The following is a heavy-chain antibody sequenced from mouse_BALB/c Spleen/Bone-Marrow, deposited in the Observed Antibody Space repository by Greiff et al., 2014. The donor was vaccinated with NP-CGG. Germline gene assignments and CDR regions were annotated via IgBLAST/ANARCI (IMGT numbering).Heavy chain of an antibody. CDR1: GFTFSRYG. CDR2: ISSGGSYT. D-gene: IGHD2-1*01. V-gene: IGHV5-6*01. CDR3: ARQYGNLGVMDY. J-gene: IGHJ4*01. Sequence: EVKLVESGGDLVKPGGSLKLSRAASGFTFSRYGMSWVRQTPDKRLGWVANISSGGSYTYYPDSGKGRFTISRDNAKNTLYLHMSSLKSEDTAMYYCARQYGNLGVMDYWGQGTSVTVSS.